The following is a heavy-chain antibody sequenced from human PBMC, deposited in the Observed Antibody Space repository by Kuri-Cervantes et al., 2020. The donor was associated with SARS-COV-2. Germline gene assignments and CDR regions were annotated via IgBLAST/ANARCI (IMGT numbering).Heavy chain of an antibody. Sequence: LRLSCTVSGGSISSSSYYWGWIRQPPGKGLEWIGSIYYSGSTYYNPSLKSRVTISVDTSKNQFCLKLSSVTAADTAVYYCARHGLRYYGSGSLTTFDYWGQGTLVTVSS. D-gene: IGHD3-10*01. V-gene: IGHV4-39*01. CDR1: GGSISSSSYY. CDR2: IYYSGST. J-gene: IGHJ4*02. CDR3: ARHGLRYYGSGSLTTFDY.